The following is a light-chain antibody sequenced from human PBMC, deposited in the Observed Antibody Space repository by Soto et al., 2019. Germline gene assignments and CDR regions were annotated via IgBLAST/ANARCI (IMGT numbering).Light chain of an antibody. CDR1: QSVTSNY. CDR2: GAS. Sequence: EIVLTQSPGTLSLSPWERATLSCSAIQSVTSNYLAWYQQKPGQAPRLLIYGASSRATGIPDRFSSSGSGTYCALTLSRLEPEDVVVYYCQQYCSSPPYTCGQGTKLGIK. CDR3: QQYCSSPPYT. V-gene: IGKV3-20*01. J-gene: IGKJ2*01.